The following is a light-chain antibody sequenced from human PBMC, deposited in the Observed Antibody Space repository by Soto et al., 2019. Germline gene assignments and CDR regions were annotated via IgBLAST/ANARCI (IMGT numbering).Light chain of an antibody. CDR1: QSVSSN. CDR3: QQYGSSPSGT. Sequence: EMVMTQSPATLSVSPGERATLSCRASQSVSSNLAWYQQKPGQAPRLLIYGASTRATGIPARFSGSGSGTDFTLTISRLEPEDFAVYYCQQYGSSPSGTFGQGTKVDI. CDR2: GAS. J-gene: IGKJ1*01. V-gene: IGKV3-20*01.